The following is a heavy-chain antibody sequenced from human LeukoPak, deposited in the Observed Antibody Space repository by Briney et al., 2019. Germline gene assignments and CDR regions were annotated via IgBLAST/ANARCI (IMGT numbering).Heavy chain of an antibody. Sequence: PSETLSLTCTVSGGSISNYYWSWIRQPPGKGLDWIGYIYYTGSTKYNPSLNSRVTISVDTSKNQFSLELRSVTAADTAVYYCTRVEVHGQSDYWGQGTPVTVSS. J-gene: IGHJ4*02. D-gene: IGHD1-1*01. CDR1: GGSISNYY. CDR3: TRVEVHGQSDY. V-gene: IGHV4-59*01. CDR2: IYYTGST.